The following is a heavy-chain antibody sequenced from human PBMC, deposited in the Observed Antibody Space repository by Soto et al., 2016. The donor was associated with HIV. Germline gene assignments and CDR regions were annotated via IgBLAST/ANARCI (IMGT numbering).Heavy chain of an antibody. CDR1: NFTFSSYS. D-gene: IGHD3-22*01. CDR3: AREGDYYDSSGSLDH. Sequence: EVQLVESGGGLVQPGGSLRLSCRASNFTFSSYSMNWVRQAPGQRLEWLSYISGISSTIYYADSVQGRFTISRDNAKNSLYLQMNSLRVEDTAIYYCAREGDYYDSSGSLDHWGQGTLVHRLL. CDR2: ISGISSTI. J-gene: IGHJ4*02. V-gene: IGHV3-48*01.